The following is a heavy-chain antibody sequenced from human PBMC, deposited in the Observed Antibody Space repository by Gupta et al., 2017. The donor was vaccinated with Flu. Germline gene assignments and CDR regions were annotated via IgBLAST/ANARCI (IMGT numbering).Heavy chain of an antibody. CDR3: ASNSDYGDYPSYYYYYGMDV. CDR1: GFTFSSYW. J-gene: IGHJ6*02. D-gene: IGHD4-17*01. V-gene: IGHV3-74*01. CDR2: INSDGSST. Sequence: EVQLVESGGGLVQPGGSLRLSCAASGFTFSSYWMHWVRQAPGKGLVWVSRINSDGSSTSYADSVKGRFTISRDNAKNTLYLQMNSLRAEDTAVYYCASNSDYGDYPSYYYYYGMDVWGQGTTVTVSS.